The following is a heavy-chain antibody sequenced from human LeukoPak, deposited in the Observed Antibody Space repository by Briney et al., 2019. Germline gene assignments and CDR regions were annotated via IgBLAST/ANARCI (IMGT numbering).Heavy chain of an antibody. D-gene: IGHD3-16*01. CDR2: VYPGDSDT. Sequence: GESLKISCKGSGYSFTNYWIGWVRQLPGKGLEWMGIVYPGDSDTRYSPSFQGQVTISADKSISTAYLQWSSLKASDTAMYYCASRSGAYSLDAFDIWGQGTMVTVSS. J-gene: IGHJ3*02. V-gene: IGHV5-51*01. CDR1: GYSFTNYW. CDR3: ASRSGAYSLDAFDI.